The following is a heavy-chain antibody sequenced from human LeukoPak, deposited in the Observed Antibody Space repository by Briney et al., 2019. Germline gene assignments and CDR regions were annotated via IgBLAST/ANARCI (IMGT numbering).Heavy chain of an antibody. J-gene: IGHJ5*02. V-gene: IGHV4-31*03. Sequence: SETLSLTCTVSGGSISSGGYYWGWIRQHPGKGLEWIGYIYYSGSTYYNPSLKSRVTISVDTSKNQFSLKLSSVTAADTAVYYGARVGTDYGASVNWFDPWGQGTLVTVSS. CDR2: IYYSGST. CDR1: GGSISSGGYY. D-gene: IGHD4/OR15-4a*01. CDR3: ARVGTDYGASVNWFDP.